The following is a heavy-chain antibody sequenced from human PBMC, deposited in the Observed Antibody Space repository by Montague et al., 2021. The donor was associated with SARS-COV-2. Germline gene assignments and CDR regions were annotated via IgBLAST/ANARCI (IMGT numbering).Heavy chain of an antibody. CDR3: ARSYYDILTAYYTPFDY. J-gene: IGHJ4*02. CDR1: GFSLRTSGMR. CDR2: IDWDDDK. Sequence: PALVKPTQTLTLTCTFSGFSLRTSGMRASWIRQPPGKALEWLARIDWDDDKFYSTSLKTRLTISKDTSKNQVVLTMTNMDPVDTATYYCARSYYDILTAYYTPFDYWGQGTLVTVSS. V-gene: IGHV2-70*04. D-gene: IGHD3-9*01.